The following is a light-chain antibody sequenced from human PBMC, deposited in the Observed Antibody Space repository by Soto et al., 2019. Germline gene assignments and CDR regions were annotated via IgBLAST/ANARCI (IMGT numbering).Light chain of an antibody. V-gene: IGKV3-11*01. J-gene: IGKJ4*01. CDR3: QQRINWPLT. CDR1: QSISSH. Sequence: EIVLTQSPATLSLSPGERATLSCRASQSISSHLAWYQQKPGQAPRLLIYGASNRATGITARFSGSGSGTDFTLTISSLEPEDFAVYYCQQRINWPLTFGGGTKVEIK. CDR2: GAS.